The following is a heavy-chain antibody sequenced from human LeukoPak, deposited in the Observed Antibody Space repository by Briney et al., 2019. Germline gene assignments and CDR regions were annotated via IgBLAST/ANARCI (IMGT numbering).Heavy chain of an antibody. CDR1: GFTFSSYS. CDR2: ISSSSSYI. D-gene: IGHD6-6*01. V-gene: IGHV3-21*01. Sequence: GGSLRLSCAASGFTFSSYSMNWVRQPPGKGLEWVSSISSSSSYIYYADSVKGRFTISRDNAKNSLYLQMNSLRAEDTAVYYCARDPEYSSSSREFDYWGQGTLVTVSS. J-gene: IGHJ4*02. CDR3: ARDPEYSSSSREFDY.